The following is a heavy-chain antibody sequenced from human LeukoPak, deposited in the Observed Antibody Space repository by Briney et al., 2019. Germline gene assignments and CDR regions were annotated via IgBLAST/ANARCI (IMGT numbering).Heavy chain of an antibody. CDR2: ISGSDGGT. Sequence: GGSLRLSCVASGFTFSTYAMSWVRQAPGKGLEWVSTISGSDGGTYYADSVKGRFTISRDNSKNTLYLQMNSLRAEDTAVYYCAKDPRAVAGNWFDPWGQGTLVTVSS. CDR3: AKDPRAVAGNWFDP. CDR1: GFTFSTYA. J-gene: IGHJ5*02. V-gene: IGHV3-23*01. D-gene: IGHD6-19*01.